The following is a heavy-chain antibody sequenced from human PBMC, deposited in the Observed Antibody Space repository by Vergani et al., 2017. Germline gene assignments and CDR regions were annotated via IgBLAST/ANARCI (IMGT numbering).Heavy chain of an antibody. J-gene: IGHJ4*02. CDR2: IIPIFGIA. CDR3: ARERRGDGYKLGDY. V-gene: IGHV1-69*17. D-gene: IGHD5-24*01. CDR1: GGTFSSYA. Sequence: QVQLVQSGAEVKKPGSSVKVSCKASGGTFSSYAISWVRQAPGQGLEWMGGIIPIFGIANYAQKFQGRVTITADKSTSTVYMELSSLRSEDTAVYYCARERRGDGYKLGDYWGQGTLVTVSS.